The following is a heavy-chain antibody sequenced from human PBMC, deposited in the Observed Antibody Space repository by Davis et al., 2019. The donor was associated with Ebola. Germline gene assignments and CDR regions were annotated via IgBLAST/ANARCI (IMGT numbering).Heavy chain of an antibody. CDR2: INPNSGGT. CDR3: ARDRIGRGSQGFDY. V-gene: IGHV1-2*06. D-gene: IGHD1-26*01. J-gene: IGHJ4*02. Sequence: ASVKVSCKASGYTFTGYYMHWVRQAPGQGLEWMGRINPNSGGTNYAQKFQGRVTMTRDTSISTAYMELSRLRSDDTAVYYCARDRIGRGSQGFDYWGQGTLVTVSS. CDR1: GYTFTGYY.